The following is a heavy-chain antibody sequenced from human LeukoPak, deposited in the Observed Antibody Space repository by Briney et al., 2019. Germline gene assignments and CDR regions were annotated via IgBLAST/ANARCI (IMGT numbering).Heavy chain of an antibody. D-gene: IGHD2-2*01. CDR1: GGSISSSSYY. Sequence: SETLSLTCTVSGGSISSSSYYWGWIRQPPGKGLEWIRSIFHSGSTSYSPSLKSRVTISVDKSKNQFSLRLTSVTAADTAVYYCARSPTKRVPEDYWGQGTLVTVSS. V-gene: IGHV4-39*07. J-gene: IGHJ4*02. CDR2: IFHSGST. CDR3: ARSPTKRVPEDY.